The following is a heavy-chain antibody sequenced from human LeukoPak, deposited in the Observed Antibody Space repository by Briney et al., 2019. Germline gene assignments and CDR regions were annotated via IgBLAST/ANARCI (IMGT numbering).Heavy chain of an antibody. CDR3: ARGMVYALLFDY. CDR1: GGSISSGGYY. V-gene: IGHV4-30-4*08. J-gene: IGHJ4*02. CDR2: IYYSGST. D-gene: IGHD2-8*01. Sequence: PSQTLSLTCTVSGGSISSGGYYWSWIRQPPGKGLEWIGYIYYSGSTYYNPSLKSRVTISVDTSKNQFSLKLSSVTAADTAVYYCARGMVYALLFDYWGQGTLVTVSS.